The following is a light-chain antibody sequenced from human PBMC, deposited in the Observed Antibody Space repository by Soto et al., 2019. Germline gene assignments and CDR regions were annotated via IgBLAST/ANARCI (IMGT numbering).Light chain of an antibody. CDR3: QQSYITPPN. CDR2: ATS. Sequence: DIQMTQSPSSLSASVGDRVTITCRASQSISSSLNWYQQKPGKAPKLLIYATSSLQSGAPSRFSGSGSVTDFTLTISSLQPEDFATYYCQQSYITPPNFGGGTKVEIK. V-gene: IGKV1-39*01. J-gene: IGKJ4*01. CDR1: QSISSS.